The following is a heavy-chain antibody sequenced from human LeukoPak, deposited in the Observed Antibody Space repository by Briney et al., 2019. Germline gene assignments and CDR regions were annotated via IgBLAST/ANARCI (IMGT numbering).Heavy chain of an antibody. D-gene: IGHD3-9*01. CDR3: ARGVRDILSGYYTDYYFYYMDV. V-gene: IGHV3-48*01. CDR2: ISSSLDSNI. J-gene: IGHJ6*03. Sequence: GGSLRLSCAASGFTFNVYSMNWVRQAPGKGLEWVSFISSSLDSNIHYADSVKGRFTISRDNAKNSLYLQMNSLRAEDTAVYYCARGVRDILSGYYTDYYFYYMDVWGKGTTVTVSS. CDR1: GFTFNVYS.